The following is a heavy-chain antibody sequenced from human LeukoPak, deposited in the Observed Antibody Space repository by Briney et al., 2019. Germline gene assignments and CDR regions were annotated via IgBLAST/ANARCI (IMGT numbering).Heavy chain of an antibody. CDR3: ARAPPGGYDY. V-gene: IGHV3-53*01. D-gene: IGHD3-10*01. J-gene: IGHJ4*02. CDR2: IYSGGST. CDR1: GFTVSSNY. Sequence: GGSLRLSCAASGFTVSSNYMSWVRQAPGKGLEWVSVIYSGGSTVYADSVKGRFTISRDISKNTLYLQMNSLRAEDTAVYYYARAPPGGYDYWGQGTLVTVSS.